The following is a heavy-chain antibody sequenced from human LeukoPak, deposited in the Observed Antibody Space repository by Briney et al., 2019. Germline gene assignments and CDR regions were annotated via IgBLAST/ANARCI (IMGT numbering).Heavy chain of an antibody. CDR1: GYSFTTYW. CDR3: ARSDSRDYYRIDY. D-gene: IGHD3-22*01. V-gene: IGHV5-51*01. CDR2: IYPGDSDT. Sequence: GESLKISCKGSGYSFTTYWIGWVRQMPGRGLEWMGIIYPGDSDTRYSPSFQGQVTISADKSISTAYLQWSSLKASDTAMYYCARSDSRDYYRIDYWGQGTLVTVSS. J-gene: IGHJ4*02.